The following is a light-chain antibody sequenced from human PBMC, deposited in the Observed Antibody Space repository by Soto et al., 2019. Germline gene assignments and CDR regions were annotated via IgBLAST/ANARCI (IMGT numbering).Light chain of an antibody. V-gene: IGKV1-39*01. CDR3: QESLTSLGT. CDR2: AAS. J-gene: IGKJ3*01. Sequence: DIQMTQSPSSLSESVGERVTITCRASQSISTYLNWFQQKPGKAPKLLIYAASSLPTGVPSRFSGSGSGTDFTLTIRGLQREDFATYYCQESLTSLGTFGPGTKVDIK. CDR1: QSISTY.